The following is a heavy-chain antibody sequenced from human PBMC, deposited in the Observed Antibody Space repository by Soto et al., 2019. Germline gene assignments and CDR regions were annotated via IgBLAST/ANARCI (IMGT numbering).Heavy chain of an antibody. V-gene: IGHV2-5*02. Sequence: QITLKESGPTLVKPTQTLTLTCTFSGFSLSTSGVGVGWIRQPPGKALEWLALIYWDDDKRYSPSLKSRLTITKDTSKNQVVLTMTNMDPVDTATYYCAHSAYQLLWFGESNNNWFDPWGQGTLVTVSS. J-gene: IGHJ5*02. CDR2: IYWDDDK. D-gene: IGHD3-10*01. CDR3: AHSAYQLLWFGESNNNWFDP. CDR1: GFSLSTSGVG.